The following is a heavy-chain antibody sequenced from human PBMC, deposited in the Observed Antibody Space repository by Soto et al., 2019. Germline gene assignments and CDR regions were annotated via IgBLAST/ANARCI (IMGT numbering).Heavy chain of an antibody. CDR3: AKDAVPYNGKWDWFDS. D-gene: IGHD1-26*01. Sequence: DVQLLESGGGLVQPGGSLTLSCAASRFTFSDFAMSWVRQAPGKGLEWVSSIGGGGTDTYYAYSVKGRFTISRDNSKNTLYLQMDSLRDEDTAVYYCAKDAVPYNGKWDWFDSWGQGTLVTASS. CDR1: RFTFSDFA. CDR2: IGGGGTDT. J-gene: IGHJ5*01. V-gene: IGHV3-23*01.